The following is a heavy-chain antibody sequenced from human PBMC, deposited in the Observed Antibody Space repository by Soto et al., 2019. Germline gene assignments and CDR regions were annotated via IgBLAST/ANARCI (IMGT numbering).Heavy chain of an antibody. Sequence: SETLSLTCAVYDVSFSGYYWTWIRQPPGKGLEWIGEINHGGGASYNPSLKGRVTMSVDTSKSHFSLKLTSVTAADTAVYYCARRPAGAYFYYYMDVWDKGTTVTVSS. CDR1: DVSFSGYY. CDR2: INHGGGA. CDR3: ARRPAGAYFYYYMDV. V-gene: IGHV4-34*01. D-gene: IGHD2-2*01. J-gene: IGHJ6*03.